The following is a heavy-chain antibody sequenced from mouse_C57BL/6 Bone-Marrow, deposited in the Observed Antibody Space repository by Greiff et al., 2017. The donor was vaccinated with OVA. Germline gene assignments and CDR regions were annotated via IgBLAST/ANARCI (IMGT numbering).Heavy chain of an antibody. CDR2: IDPENGDT. J-gene: IGHJ2*01. CDR1: GFNIKDDY. D-gene: IGHD6-5*01. V-gene: IGHV14-4*01. Sequence: DVQLQQSGAELVRPGASVKLSCTASGFNIKDDYMHWVKQRPEQGLEWIGWIDPENGDTEYASKFQGKATITASTSSNSAYLQLSILTSEATSVYYCTSYCNFDYWGQGTTLTVSS. CDR3: TSYCNFDY.